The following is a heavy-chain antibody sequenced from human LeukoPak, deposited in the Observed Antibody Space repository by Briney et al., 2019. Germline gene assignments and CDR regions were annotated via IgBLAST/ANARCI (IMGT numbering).Heavy chain of an antibody. CDR3: ARDDYDFWSGYYGENFDY. D-gene: IGHD3-3*01. CDR2: ISAYNGNT. V-gene: IGHV1-18*01. CDR1: GYTFTSYG. J-gene: IGHJ4*02. Sequence: ASVKVSRKASGYTFTSYGISWVRQAPGRGLEWMGWISAYNGNTNYAQKLQGRVTMTTDTSTSTAYMELRSLRSDDTAVYYCARDDYDFWSGYYGENFDYWGQGTLVTVSS.